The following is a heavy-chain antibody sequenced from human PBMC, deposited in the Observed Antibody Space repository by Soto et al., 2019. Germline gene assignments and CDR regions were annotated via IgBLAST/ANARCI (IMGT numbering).Heavy chain of an antibody. CDR3: ARDPVDLFGYMDV. V-gene: IGHV1-69*09. D-gene: IGHD6-25*01. Sequence: QVQLVQSGAEVKKPGSSVKVSCKASGGTFSSYGLSWVRQAPGQGLEWMGGIIPILGIANYAQKFQGRVTITGDRSTSTVYMALSRLRSDDTAVYYCARDPVDLFGYMDVWGHGTTVTVS. CDR2: IIPILGIA. J-gene: IGHJ6*02. CDR1: GGTFSSYG.